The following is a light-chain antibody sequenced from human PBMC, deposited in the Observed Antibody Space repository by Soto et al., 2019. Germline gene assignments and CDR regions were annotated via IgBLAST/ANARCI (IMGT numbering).Light chain of an antibody. Sequence: QSVLTQPASVSGFPGQSITISCTGTSSDVGGYNYVSWYQHHPGKVPKLLIYDVNLRPPGISNRFSASKSGNTASLTISGIQADDEGYYYCASYTNRITLVFGGGTQLTVL. CDR3: ASYTNRITLV. CDR1: SSDVGGYNY. J-gene: IGLJ2*01. V-gene: IGLV2-14*03. CDR2: DVN.